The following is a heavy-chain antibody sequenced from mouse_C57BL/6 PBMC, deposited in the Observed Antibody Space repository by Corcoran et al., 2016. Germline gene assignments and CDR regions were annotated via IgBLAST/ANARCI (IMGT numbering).Heavy chain of an antibody. CDR2: INPNNGGT. CDR1: GYTFTDYY. Sequence: EVQLQQSGPELVKPGASVKISCKASGYTFTDYYMNWVKQSHGKSLEWIGDINPNNGGTSYNQKFKGKATLTVDKSSSTAYMELRSLTSEDSAVYYCARREWAYWGQGTLVTVSA. V-gene: IGHV1-26*01. CDR3: ARREWAY. D-gene: IGHD1-3*01. J-gene: IGHJ3*01.